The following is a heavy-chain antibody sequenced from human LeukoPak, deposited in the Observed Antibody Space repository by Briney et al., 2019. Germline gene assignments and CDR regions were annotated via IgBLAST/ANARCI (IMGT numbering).Heavy chain of an antibody. D-gene: IGHD6-19*01. Sequence: ASVKVSCXASGYTFTGYYMHWVRQAPGQGLEWMVWINPNSGGTNYAQKFQGRVTMTRDTSISTAYMELSRLRSDDTAVYYCARVGEYIAVAGTGDWFDPWGQGTLVTVSS. V-gene: IGHV1-2*02. J-gene: IGHJ5*02. CDR2: INPNSGGT. CDR3: ARVGEYIAVAGTGDWFDP. CDR1: GYTFTGYY.